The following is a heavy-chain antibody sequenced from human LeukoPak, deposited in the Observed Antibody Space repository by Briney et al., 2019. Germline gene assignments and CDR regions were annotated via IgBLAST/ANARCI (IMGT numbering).Heavy chain of an antibody. CDR1: GYRFTGYY. CDR2: INPNSGGT. V-gene: IGHV1-2*02. D-gene: IGHD5-12*01. J-gene: IGHJ4*02. CDR3: ARDRAVATIGGVDY. Sequence: ASVKVSCKASGYRFTGYYIHWVRQAPGQGLKWMGWINPNSGGTNYAQKFQGRVTMTRDTSISTAYMDLSRLRSDDTAVYYCARDRAVATIGGVDYWGQGTLVTVSS.